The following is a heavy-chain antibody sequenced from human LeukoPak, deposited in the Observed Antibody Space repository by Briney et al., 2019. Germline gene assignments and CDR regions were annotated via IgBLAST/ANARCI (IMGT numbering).Heavy chain of an antibody. Sequence: VASVKVSCKASGYTFTGYYMHWVRQAPGQGLEWMGWINPNSGGTNYAQKFQGRVTMTRDTSISTAYMELSRLRSDDTAVYYCARGYDILTGALGVDYWGQGTLVTVSS. CDR3: ARGYDILTGALGVDY. J-gene: IGHJ4*02. CDR1: GYTFTGYY. CDR2: INPNSGGT. V-gene: IGHV1-2*02. D-gene: IGHD3-9*01.